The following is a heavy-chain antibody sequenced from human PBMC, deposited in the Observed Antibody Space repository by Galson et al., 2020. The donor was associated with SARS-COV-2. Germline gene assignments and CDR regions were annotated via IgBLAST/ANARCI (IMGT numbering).Heavy chain of an antibody. Sequence: GGSLRLSCAASGFTVSRHYMHWVRQAPVKGLEWVSVMYRGGSTWYEVSVEGRFTNSRDNAKSTLYLHNNSLGAEDTAADFCARGLKLAPLTFDIWGQGTMVTVSS. CDR1: GFTVSRHY. D-gene: IGHD1-1*01. V-gene: IGHV3-53*01. CDR3: ARGLKLAPLTFDI. J-gene: IGHJ3*02. CDR2: MYRGGST.